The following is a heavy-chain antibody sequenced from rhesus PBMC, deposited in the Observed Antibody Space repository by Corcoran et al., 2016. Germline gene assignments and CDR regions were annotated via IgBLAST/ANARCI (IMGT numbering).Heavy chain of an antibody. CDR1: GGSISSNY. D-gene: IGHD5-30*01. CDR3: ARDGYSKTIDY. Sequence: QLQLQESGPGLVKPSETLSLTCAVSGGSISSNYWSWIRKPPGKGLEWIGRISGSGGITDYTPALKSRVTISRDTSKNRFSLKLSSVTAADTAVYYCARDGYSKTIDYWGQGVRVTVSS. CDR2: ISGSGGIT. V-gene: IGHV4-173*01. J-gene: IGHJ4*01.